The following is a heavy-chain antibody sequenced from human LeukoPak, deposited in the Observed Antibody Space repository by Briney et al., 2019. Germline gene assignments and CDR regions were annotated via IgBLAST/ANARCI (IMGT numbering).Heavy chain of an antibody. J-gene: IGHJ4*02. D-gene: IGHD3-22*01. CDR3: TTDGQDDSSGFYSDY. CDR2: IKSKTDGGTT. CDR1: GGSISNYF. V-gene: IGHV3-15*01. Sequence: PSETLSLTCTVSGGSISNYFWSWVRQAPGKGLEWVGRIKSKTDGGTTDYAALVKGRFTISRDDSKNMLYLQMNSLKTEDTAVYCCTTDGQDDSSGFYSDYWGQGTLVTVSS.